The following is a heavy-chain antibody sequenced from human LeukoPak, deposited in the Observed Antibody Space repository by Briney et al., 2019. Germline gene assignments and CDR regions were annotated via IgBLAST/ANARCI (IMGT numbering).Heavy chain of an antibody. CDR2: ISGSGDTI. D-gene: IGHD2-21*02. V-gene: IGHV3-48*03. CDR3: AKEYREVVTASDY. J-gene: IGHJ4*02. Sequence: GGSLRLSCAASGFTFRTYEMHWVRQAPGKGLEWISYISGSGDTIFYADSVKGRFTISRDNARNSLFLQMNSLGAEDTAVYYCAKEYREVVTASDYWGQGTLVTVSS. CDR1: GFTFRTYE.